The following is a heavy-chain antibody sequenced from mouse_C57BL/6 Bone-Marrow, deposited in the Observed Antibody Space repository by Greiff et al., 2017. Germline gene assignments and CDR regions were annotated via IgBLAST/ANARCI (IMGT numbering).Heavy chain of an antibody. CDR1: GYTFTSYG. D-gene: IGHD1-1*01. J-gene: IGHJ1*03. V-gene: IGHV1-81*01. CDR3: ARDHYGSSYGYFDV. CDR2: IYPRSGNT. Sequence: VQLVESGAELARPGASVKLSCKASGYTFTSYGISWVKQRTGQGLEWIGEIYPRSGNTYYNEKFKGKATLTADKSSSTAYMELRSLTSEDSAVYFCARDHYGSSYGYFDVWGTGTTVTVSS.